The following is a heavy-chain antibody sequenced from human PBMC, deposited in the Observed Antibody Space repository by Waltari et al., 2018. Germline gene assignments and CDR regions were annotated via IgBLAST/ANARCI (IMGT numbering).Heavy chain of an antibody. CDR2: IYPGDSDT. J-gene: IGHJ3*02. CDR3: ARLKSSEDDAFDI. Sequence: EVQLVQSGAEVKKPGESLKISCKGSGYSFTSYWIGWAREMLGKGLEWMGIIYPGDSDTRYSPSFQGQVTISADKSISTAYLQWGSLKASDTAMYYCARLKSSEDDAFDIWGQGTMVTVSS. V-gene: IGHV5-51*01. D-gene: IGHD1-26*01. CDR1: GYSFTSYW.